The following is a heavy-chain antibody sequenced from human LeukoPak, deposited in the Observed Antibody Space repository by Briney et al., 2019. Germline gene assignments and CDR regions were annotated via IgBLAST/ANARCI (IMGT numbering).Heavy chain of an antibody. J-gene: IGHJ4*02. D-gene: IGHD3-22*01. CDR3: AREEMYYDGSGYYYGPYFDY. CDR1: GYTLTELS. CDR2: FDPEDGET. V-gene: IGHV1-24*01. Sequence: ASVRVSCKVSGYTLTELSMHWVRQAPGKGLEWMGGFDPEDGETIYAQKFQGRVTMTEDTSTDTAYMELSSLRSEDTAVYYCAREEMYYDGSGYYYGPYFDYWGQGTLVTVSS.